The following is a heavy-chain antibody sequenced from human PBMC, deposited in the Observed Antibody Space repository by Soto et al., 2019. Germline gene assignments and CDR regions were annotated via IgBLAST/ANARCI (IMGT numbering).Heavy chain of an antibody. D-gene: IGHD3-16*02. Sequence: GASVKVSCKASGYTFTSYDINWVRQATGQGLEWMGWMNPNSGNTGHAQKFQGRVTMTRNTSISTAYMELSSLRSEDTAVYYCARIIMITFGGVIVIPERDYYGMDVRGQGTTVTVSS. J-gene: IGHJ6*02. CDR2: MNPNSGNT. CDR1: GYTFTSYD. CDR3: ARIIMITFGGVIVIPERDYYGMDV. V-gene: IGHV1-8*01.